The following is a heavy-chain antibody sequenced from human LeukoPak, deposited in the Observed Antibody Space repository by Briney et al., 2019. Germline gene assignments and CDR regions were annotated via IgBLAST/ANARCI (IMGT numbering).Heavy chain of an antibody. CDR2: IIPIFGTA. J-gene: IGHJ5*02. CDR1: GGTFSSYA. Sequence: SVKVSCKASGGTFSSYAISWVRQAPGQGLEWMGGIIPIFGTANYAQKFQGRVTITTDESTSTAYMELSSLRSEDTAVYYCARSVGATIGWFDPWGQGTLVTVSS. V-gene: IGHV1-69*05. CDR3: ARSVGATIGWFDP. D-gene: IGHD1-26*01.